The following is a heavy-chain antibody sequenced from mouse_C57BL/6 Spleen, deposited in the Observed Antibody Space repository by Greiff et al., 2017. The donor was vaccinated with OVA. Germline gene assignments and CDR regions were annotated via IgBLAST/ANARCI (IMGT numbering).Heavy chain of an antibody. CDR1: GYTFTDYY. CDR2: IYPGSGNT. CDR3: ARSGPHFDY. V-gene: IGHV1-76*01. Sequence: QVQLKESGAELVRPGASVKLSCTASGYTFTDYYINWVKQRPGQGLEWIARIYPGSGNTYYNEKFKGQATLTAENSSSTAYMQLSSLTSEDSAVYFCARSGPHFDYWGQGTTLTVSS. J-gene: IGHJ2*01.